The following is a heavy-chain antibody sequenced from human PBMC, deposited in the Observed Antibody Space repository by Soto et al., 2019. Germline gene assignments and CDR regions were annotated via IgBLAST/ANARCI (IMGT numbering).Heavy chain of an antibody. D-gene: IGHD2-21*02. V-gene: IGHV4-59*01. J-gene: IGHJ4*02. CDR3: VGGMVTANFDC. Sequence: SETLSLTFTVSGGSISSYYWSWIRQRPGEGLEWIGYIYYSGSTNYNPSLKGRVTISVNPSKNDFFLKVRSLSSADTAVYYRVGGMVTANFDCWGQGTLVTVAS. CDR1: GGSISSYY. CDR2: IYYSGST.